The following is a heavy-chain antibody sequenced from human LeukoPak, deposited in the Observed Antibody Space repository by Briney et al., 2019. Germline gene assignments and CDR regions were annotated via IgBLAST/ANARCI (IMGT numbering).Heavy chain of an antibody. CDR2: ISSSSSYI. V-gene: IGHV3-21*01. CDR3: ASENGDFDAFDI. CDR1: GFTFSSYS. J-gene: IGHJ3*02. D-gene: IGHD4-17*01. Sequence: PGGSLRLSCAASGFTFSSYSMNWVHQAPGKGLEWVSSISSSSSYIYYADSVKGRFTIPRDNAKNSLYLQMNSLRAEDTAVYYCASENGDFDAFDIWGQGTMVTVSS.